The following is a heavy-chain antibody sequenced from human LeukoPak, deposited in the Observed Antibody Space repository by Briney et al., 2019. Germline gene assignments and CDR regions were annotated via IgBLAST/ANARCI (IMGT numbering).Heavy chain of an antibody. D-gene: IGHD5-18*01. CDR2: INHSGST. CDR3: ARGSGYSYWFYDY. Sequence: TSETLSLTCAVYGGSFSGYYWSWIRQPPGKGLEWIGEINHSGSTNYNPSLKSRVTISVDTSKNQFSLKLSSVTAADTAVYYCARGSGYSYWFYDYWGQGTLVTVSS. V-gene: IGHV4-34*01. CDR1: GGSFSGYY. J-gene: IGHJ4*02.